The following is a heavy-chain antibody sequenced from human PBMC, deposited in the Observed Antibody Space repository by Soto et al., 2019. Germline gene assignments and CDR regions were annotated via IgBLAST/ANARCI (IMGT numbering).Heavy chain of an antibody. CDR1: GFTFSSYG. CDR2: ISYDGSNK. Sequence: QVQLVESGGGVVQPGRSLRLSCAASGFTFSSYGMHWVRQAPGKGLECVAVISYDGSNKYYADSVKGRFTISRDNSKNTLYLQMNSLRAEDTAVYYCAKVTPRGNYYYYYGMDVWGQGTTVTVSS. J-gene: IGHJ6*02. CDR3: AKVTPRGNYYYYYGMDV. D-gene: IGHD2-21*02. V-gene: IGHV3-30*18.